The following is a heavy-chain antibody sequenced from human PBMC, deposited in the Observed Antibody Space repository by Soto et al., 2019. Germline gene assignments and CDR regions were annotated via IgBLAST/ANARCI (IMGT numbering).Heavy chain of an antibody. V-gene: IGHV1-18*04. CDR3: ARAGKYYYGSGSPYYYGMDV. Sequence: QVQLVQSGAEVKKPGASVKVSCKASGYTFTSYGVSWVRQAPGQGLEWMGWIRGYNGNTNYAQNLQGRVTMTTDTSTSTAYMELRSLRSDDTAVYYCARAGKYYYGSGSPYYYGMDVWGQGITVTVSS. D-gene: IGHD3-10*01. CDR1: GYTFTSYG. J-gene: IGHJ6*02. CDR2: IRGYNGNT.